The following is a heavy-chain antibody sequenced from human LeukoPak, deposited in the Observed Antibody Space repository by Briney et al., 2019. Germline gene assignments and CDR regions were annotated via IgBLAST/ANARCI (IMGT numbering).Heavy chain of an antibody. J-gene: IGHJ4*02. D-gene: IGHD6-13*01. V-gene: IGHV3-15*01. Sequence: GGSLRLSCAASGFTFSNAYMSWVRQAPGKGLEWVGRIKSKTDGGTTDYAAPVKGRFTISRDDSKNTLYLQMNSLKTEDTAVYYCTTDAGYSSGWYNYWGQGTLVTVSS. CDR1: GFTFSNAY. CDR3: TTDAGYSSGWYNY. CDR2: IKSKTDGGTT.